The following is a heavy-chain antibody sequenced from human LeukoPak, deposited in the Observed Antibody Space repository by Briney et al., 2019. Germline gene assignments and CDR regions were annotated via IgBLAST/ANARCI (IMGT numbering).Heavy chain of an antibody. D-gene: IGHD2-2*02. J-gene: IGHJ5*02. CDR3: ARDRPGRYCSTTSCFTASPFAP. CDR1: GYTFTAYY. Sequence: ASVKVSCKASGYTFTAYYMHWVRQAPGQGLEWMGWINPNSGGTNYAQKFQGRVTMTRDTSISTAYMELSRLRSDDTAVYYCARDRPGRYCSTTSCFTASPFAPWGQGTLVTVSS. CDR2: INPNSGGT. V-gene: IGHV1-2*02.